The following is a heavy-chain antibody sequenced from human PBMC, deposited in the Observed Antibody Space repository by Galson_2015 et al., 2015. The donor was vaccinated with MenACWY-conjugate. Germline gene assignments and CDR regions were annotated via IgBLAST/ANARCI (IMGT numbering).Heavy chain of an antibody. CDR3: ASDPINGKSN. D-gene: IGHD1-14*01. J-gene: IGHJ4*02. Sequence: SLRLSCAASGFTFNNYWMHWVRQAPGKGLLWVSCVNSDGSTTNYADSVKGRFTISRDNAKQTLYLQMSSLRAEDTGLYYCASDPINGKSNWGQGTLVTVSS. V-gene: IGHV3-74*01. CDR1: GFTFNNYW. CDR2: VNSDGSTT.